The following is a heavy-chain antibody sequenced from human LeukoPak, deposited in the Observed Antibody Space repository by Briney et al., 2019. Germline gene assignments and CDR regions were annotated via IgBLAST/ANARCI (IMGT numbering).Heavy chain of an antibody. Sequence: GGSLRLSCAAPGFTFSNYGMHWVRRAPGKGLEWVAVTSYDGSNKYYADSVKGRFTISRDNSKNTLYLQMNSLRAEDTAVYYCAKDRGSGYYYNFDYWGQGTLVTVSS. CDR3: AKDRGSGYYYNFDY. V-gene: IGHV3-30*18. CDR1: GFTFSNYG. D-gene: IGHD3-22*01. J-gene: IGHJ4*02. CDR2: TSYDGSNK.